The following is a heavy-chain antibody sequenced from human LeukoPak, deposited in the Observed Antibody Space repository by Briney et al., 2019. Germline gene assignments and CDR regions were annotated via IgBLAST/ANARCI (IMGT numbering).Heavy chain of an antibody. Sequence: PGGSLRLSCAASGFTFSSCGMHWVRQAPGKGLEWVAFIRYDGRNKYYADSVKGRFTISRNNSKNTLYLQMNSLRAEDTAVYYCAKLDVPAAISYSDYYYYYYMDVWGKGTTVTISS. CDR2: IRYDGRNK. J-gene: IGHJ6*03. V-gene: IGHV3-30*02. CDR3: AKLDVPAAISYSDYYYYYYMDV. D-gene: IGHD2-2*01. CDR1: GFTFSSCG.